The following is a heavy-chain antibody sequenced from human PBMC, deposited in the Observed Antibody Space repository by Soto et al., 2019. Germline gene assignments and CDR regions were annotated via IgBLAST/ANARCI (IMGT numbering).Heavy chain of an antibody. J-gene: IGHJ4*02. CDR2: LNHSGST. V-gene: IGHV4-34*01. D-gene: IGHD3-16*02. CDR3: ARGRIYDYVWGSSRYPYDY. CDR1: GESFSGYY. Sequence: SEALSLTCAVYGESFSGYYWSWIRQPPGKGLEWIGELNHSGSTNYNPSLKSRVTISVDTSKNQFSLKLSSVTSADTAVYYCARGRIYDYVWGSSRYPYDYWGQGTLVTVPS.